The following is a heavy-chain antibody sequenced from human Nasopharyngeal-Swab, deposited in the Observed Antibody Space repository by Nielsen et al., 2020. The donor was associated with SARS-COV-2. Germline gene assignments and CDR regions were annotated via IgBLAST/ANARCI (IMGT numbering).Heavy chain of an antibody. V-gene: IGHV3-11*06. CDR2: ISSSSSYT. Sequence: GEPLNISCAASGFTFSDYYMSWIRQAPGKGLEWVSYISSSSSYTNYADSVKGRFTISRDNTKNSLYLQMNSLRAEDTAVYYCARDYCSSTSCYDYWGQGTLVTVSS. D-gene: IGHD2-2*01. J-gene: IGHJ4*02. CDR3: ARDYCSSTSCYDY. CDR1: GFTFSDYY.